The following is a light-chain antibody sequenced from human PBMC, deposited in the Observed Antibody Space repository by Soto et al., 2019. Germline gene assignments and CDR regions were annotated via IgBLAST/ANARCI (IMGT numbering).Light chain of an antibody. V-gene: IGLV2-11*01. CDR1: ISDVGAYKY. CDR3: CSYAGTSTFV. Sequence: QSALTQPRSVSGSPGQSVTTSCTGTISDVGAYKYVSWYQQHPGKAPKMMISDVSRRPSGVPDRFSGSKSGNTASLTISGLQAEDEADYYCCSYAGTSTFVFGTGTKVTVL. J-gene: IGLJ1*01. CDR2: DVS.